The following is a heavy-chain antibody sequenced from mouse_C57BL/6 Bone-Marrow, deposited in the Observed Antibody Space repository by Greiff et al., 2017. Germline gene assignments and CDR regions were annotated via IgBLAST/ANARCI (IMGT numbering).Heavy chain of an antibody. CDR2: ISSGGSYT. CDR3: ASHDGYFYWYFDV. CDR1: GFTFSSYG. D-gene: IGHD2-3*01. J-gene: IGHJ1*03. Sequence: EVKLMESGGDLVKPGGSLKLSCAASGFTFSSYGMSWVRQTPDKRLEWVATISSGGSYTYYPDSVKGRFTISRDNAKNTLYLQMSSLKSEDTAMYYCASHDGYFYWYFDVWGTGTTVTGSS. V-gene: IGHV5-6*01.